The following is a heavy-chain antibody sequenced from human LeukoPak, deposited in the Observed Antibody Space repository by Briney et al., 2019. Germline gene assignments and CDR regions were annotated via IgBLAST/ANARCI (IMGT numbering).Heavy chain of an antibody. CDR3: ARILRYFDRGAFDI. CDR2: IKQDGSEK. CDR1: GFTFSSYW. D-gene: IGHD3-9*01. V-gene: IGHV3-7*01. Sequence: PGGSLRLSCAASGFTFSSYWMSWVRQAPGKGLERVANIKQDGSEKYYVDSVKGRFTISRDNAKNSLYLQMSSLRAEDTAVYYCARILRYFDRGAFDIWGQGTMVTVSS. J-gene: IGHJ3*02.